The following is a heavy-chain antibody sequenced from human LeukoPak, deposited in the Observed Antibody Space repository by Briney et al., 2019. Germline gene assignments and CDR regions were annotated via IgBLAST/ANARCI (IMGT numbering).Heavy chain of an antibody. CDR3: ARSTVAATVAFDI. CDR1: GFTFSSYT. CDR2: ISSSSSYI. J-gene: IGHJ3*02. V-gene: IGHV3-21*01. D-gene: IGHD6-19*01. Sequence: GGSLRLSCAASGFTFSSYTMNWVRQAPGKGLERVSSISSSSSYIYYADSVKGRFTISRDNAKNSLYLQMNSLGAEDTAVYYCARSTVAATVAFDIWGQGTMVTVSS.